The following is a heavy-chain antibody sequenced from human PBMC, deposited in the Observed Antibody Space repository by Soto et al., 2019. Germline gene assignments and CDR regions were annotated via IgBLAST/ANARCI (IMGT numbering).Heavy chain of an antibody. CDR1: GGSISSGGYS. CDR3: ARSNGVYCSSASCDRGSWFVP. CDR2: ISHSGST. D-gene: IGHD2-2*02. J-gene: IGHJ5*02. Sequence: SETLSLTCAASGGSISSGGYSWSWIRQPPGKGLEWIGYISHSGSTYYNPSRKSRVTISVYRSKNQFSLKLSSVTAADTAVYYCARSNGVYCSSASCDRGSWFVPWDHGTLVTVSS. V-gene: IGHV4-30-2*01.